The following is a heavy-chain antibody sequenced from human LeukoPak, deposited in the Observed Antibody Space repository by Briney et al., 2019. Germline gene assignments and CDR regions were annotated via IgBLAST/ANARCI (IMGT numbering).Heavy chain of an antibody. D-gene: IGHD1-14*01. CDR2: INADGSTT. CDR3: VVVVEPPDSDGFDV. CDR1: GFTFGNSW. J-gene: IGHJ3*01. Sequence: GGSLRLSCAASGFTFGNSWVHWVRQAPGKGLVWVSLINADGSTTTYADSVKGRFTISRDNARNTVSLQMNSLTIEDTAVYYCVVVVEPPDSDGFDVWGQGTTITVSS. V-gene: IGHV3-74*01.